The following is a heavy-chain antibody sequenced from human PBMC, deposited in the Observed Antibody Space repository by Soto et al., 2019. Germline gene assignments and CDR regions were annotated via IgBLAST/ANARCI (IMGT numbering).Heavy chain of an antibody. D-gene: IGHD6-19*01. CDR1: GGTFSSYA. V-gene: IGHV1-69*13. CDR3: ARDKSSGWSRNFDY. Sequence: SVKVSCKASGGTFSSYAISWVRQAPGQGLEWMGGIIPIFGTANYAQKFQGRVTITADESTSTAYMELSSLRSEDTAVYYCARDKSSGWSRNFDYWGQGTLVTVSS. CDR2: IIPIFGTA. J-gene: IGHJ4*02.